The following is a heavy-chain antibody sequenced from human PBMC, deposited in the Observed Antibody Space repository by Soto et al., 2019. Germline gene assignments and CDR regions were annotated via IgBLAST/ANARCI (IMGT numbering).Heavy chain of an antibody. J-gene: IGHJ4*02. D-gene: IGHD6-19*01. CDR1: GGSISSSSYY. Sequence: TSETLSLTCTVSGGSISSSSYYWGWIRQPPGKGLEWIGSIYYSGSTYYNPSLKSRVTISVDTPKNQFSLKLSSVTAADTAVYYCARHAYSSGFHFDYWGQGTLVTVSS. V-gene: IGHV4-39*01. CDR3: ARHAYSSGFHFDY. CDR2: IYYSGST.